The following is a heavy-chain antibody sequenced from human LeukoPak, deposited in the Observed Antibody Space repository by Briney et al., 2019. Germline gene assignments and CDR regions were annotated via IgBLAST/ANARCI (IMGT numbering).Heavy chain of an antibody. J-gene: IGHJ4*02. CDR1: GGSFSGYY. Sequence: KPSETLSLTCAVYGGSFSGYYWSWIRQPPGKGLEWIGEINHSASTNYNPSLKIRVTISVDTSKNQFSLKLSSVTAADTAVYYCARAGRLAYYFDYWGQGTLVTVSS. CDR2: INHSAST. V-gene: IGHV4-34*01. D-gene: IGHD6-19*01. CDR3: ARAGRLAYYFDY.